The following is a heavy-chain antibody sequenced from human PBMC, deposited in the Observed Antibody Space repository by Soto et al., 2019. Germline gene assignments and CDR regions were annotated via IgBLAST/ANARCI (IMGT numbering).Heavy chain of an antibody. Sequence: SVKVSCKASGYTFTSYYMHWVRQAPGQGLEWMGGIIPIFGTANYAQKFQGRVTITADESTSTAYMELSSLRSEDTAVYYCAKSSGYYYGPGYWGQGTLVTVSS. CDR2: IIPIFGTA. D-gene: IGHD3-22*01. CDR1: GYTFTSYY. V-gene: IGHV1-69*13. J-gene: IGHJ4*02. CDR3: AKSSGYYYGPGY.